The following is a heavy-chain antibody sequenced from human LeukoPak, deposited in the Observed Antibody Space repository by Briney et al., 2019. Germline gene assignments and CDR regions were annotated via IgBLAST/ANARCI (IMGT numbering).Heavy chain of an antibody. V-gene: IGHV3-30*03. D-gene: IGHD4-17*01. Sequence: GGSLRLSCAASGFTVSSNYMSWVRQAPGKGLEWVAVISYDGSNKYYADSVKGRFTISGDNSKNTLYLQMNSLRVEDTAIYYCARSNYGDCDYWGQGTLVTVSS. CDR2: ISYDGSNK. CDR1: GFTVSSNY. J-gene: IGHJ4*02. CDR3: ARSNYGDCDY.